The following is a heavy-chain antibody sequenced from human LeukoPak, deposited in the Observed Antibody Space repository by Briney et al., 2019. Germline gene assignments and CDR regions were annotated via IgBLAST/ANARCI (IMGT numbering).Heavy chain of an antibody. Sequence: ASVKVSCKASGYTFTRYYMHWVRQAPGQGLEWMGIIDPSGGSTSYAQKFQGGVTMTRDTSTSTVYMDLSSLRSEDTAVYYCARDKSGTTQGDSDYWGQGTLVTVSS. J-gene: IGHJ4*02. CDR2: IDPSGGST. D-gene: IGHD1-1*01. CDR3: ARDKSGTTQGDSDY. V-gene: IGHV1-46*01. CDR1: GYTFTRYY.